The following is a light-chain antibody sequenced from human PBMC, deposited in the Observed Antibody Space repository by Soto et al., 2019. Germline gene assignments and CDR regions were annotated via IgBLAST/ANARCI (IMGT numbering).Light chain of an antibody. J-gene: IGKJ1*01. Sequence: DIVMTQSPLSLRVTPGEPASISCRSSQSLLHSNGYNYLDWYLQKPGQSPQLLIYLGSNRASGVPDRFSGSRSGTDFTLKISRVEAEDVGVYYCMQPLQSWTFGQGTKVDIK. CDR3: MQPLQSWT. CDR1: QSLLHSNGYNY. V-gene: IGKV2-28*01. CDR2: LGS.